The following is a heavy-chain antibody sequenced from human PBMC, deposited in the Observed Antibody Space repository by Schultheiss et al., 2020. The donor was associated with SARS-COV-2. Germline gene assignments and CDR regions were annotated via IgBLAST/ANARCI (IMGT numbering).Heavy chain of an antibody. V-gene: IGHV4-31*03. D-gene: IGHD6-6*01. Sequence: SETLSLTCTVSGGSISSGGYYWSWIRQHPGKGLEWIGYIYYSGSTYYNPSLRSRVTLSVDTSKNQFSLSLSSVTAADTAVYYCARMYSSSSSDYFDSWGQGTLVTVSS. CDR1: GGSISSGGYY. CDR3: ARMYSSSSSDYFDS. CDR2: IYYSGST. J-gene: IGHJ4*02.